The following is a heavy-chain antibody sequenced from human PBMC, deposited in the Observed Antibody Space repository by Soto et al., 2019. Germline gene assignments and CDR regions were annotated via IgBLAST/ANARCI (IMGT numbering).Heavy chain of an antibody. D-gene: IGHD4-17*01. V-gene: IGHV3-23*01. J-gene: IGHJ4*02. Sequence: PGGSLRLSCAASGFTFSSYAMSWVRQAPGKGLEWVSAISGSGGSTYYADSVKGRFTISRDSSKNTLYLQMNSLRAEDTAVYYCAKDYDYGVSYYFDYWGQGTLVTVSS. CDR3: AKDYDYGVSYYFDY. CDR2: ISGSGGST. CDR1: GFTFSSYA.